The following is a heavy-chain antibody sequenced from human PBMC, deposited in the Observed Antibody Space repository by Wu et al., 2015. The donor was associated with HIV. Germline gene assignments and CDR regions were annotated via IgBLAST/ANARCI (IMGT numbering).Heavy chain of an antibody. CDR1: GGTFSSFA. J-gene: IGHJ4*02. D-gene: IGHD4-23*01. CDR2: IIPIFGTA. Sequence: QVHLVQSGAEVKKPGSSVKVSCKVSGGTFSSFALSWVRQAPGQGLEWVGGIIPIFGTANYAQKFQGRVTITADESTSTAYMELSSLRSEDTAVYYCARDQYGGNSGLLSDYWGQGTLVTVSS. V-gene: IGHV1-69*12. CDR3: ARDQYGGNSGLLSDY.